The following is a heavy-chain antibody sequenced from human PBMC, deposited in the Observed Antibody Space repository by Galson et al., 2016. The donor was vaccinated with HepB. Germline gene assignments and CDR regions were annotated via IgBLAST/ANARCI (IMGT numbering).Heavy chain of an antibody. CDR3: ARRTYGSGIDY. V-gene: IGHV4-39*01. J-gene: IGHJ4*02. CDR1: GGPISSNNGY. CDR2: VYYSGAT. Sequence: SETLSLTCTVSGGPISSNNGYWGWVRQPPGKGLEWIGTVYYSGATFHDTSLKGRVSIFVDKSKNQLSLKLNSVTAADTAVYYCARRTYGSGIDYWGQGTLVIVSS. D-gene: IGHD3-10*01.